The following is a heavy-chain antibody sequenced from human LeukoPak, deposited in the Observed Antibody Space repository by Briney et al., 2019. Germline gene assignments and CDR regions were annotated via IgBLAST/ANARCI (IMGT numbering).Heavy chain of an antibody. CDR2: IYTSGST. CDR1: GGSISSGSYY. Sequence: PSETLSLTCTVSGGSISSGSYYWSWIRQPAGKGLEWIGRIYTSGSTNYNPSLKSRVTISVDTSKNQFSLKLSSVTAADTAVYYCARGAVAGTFDYWGQGTLVTVSS. D-gene: IGHD6-19*01. V-gene: IGHV4-61*02. CDR3: ARGAVAGTFDY. J-gene: IGHJ4*02.